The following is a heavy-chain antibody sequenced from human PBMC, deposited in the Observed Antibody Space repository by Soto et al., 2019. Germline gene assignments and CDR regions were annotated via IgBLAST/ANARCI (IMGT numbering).Heavy chain of an antibody. Sequence: VQLVQSGAEVKKPGSSVKVSCKASGGTFTNYAFSWVRKAPGKGLEWLGGIIPIFGTADYAQKFQGRVTITADETTSTAHMELSSLSSDDTAVYYCASLWKEVRIGGNYYFGMDVWGQGTTVTVYS. J-gene: IGHJ6*02. V-gene: IGHV1-69*13. D-gene: IGHD2-21*01. CDR2: IIPIFGTA. CDR1: GGTFTNYA. CDR3: ASLWKEVRIGGNYYFGMDV.